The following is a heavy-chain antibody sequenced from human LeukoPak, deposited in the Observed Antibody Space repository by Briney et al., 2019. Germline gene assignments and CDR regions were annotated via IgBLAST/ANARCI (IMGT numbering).Heavy chain of an antibody. J-gene: IGHJ6*02. CDR2: ISGSGGST. V-gene: IGHV3-23*01. D-gene: IGHD4-11*01. CDR1: GFTFSSYA. Sequence: PGGSLRLSCAASGFTFSSYAMSWVRQAPGKGLEWVSAISGSGGSTYYADSVKGRFTISRDNSKNTLYLQMNSLRAEDTAVYYCARDNPTVTKGIYYYYGMDVWGQGTTVTVSS. CDR3: ARDNPTVTKGIYYYYGMDV.